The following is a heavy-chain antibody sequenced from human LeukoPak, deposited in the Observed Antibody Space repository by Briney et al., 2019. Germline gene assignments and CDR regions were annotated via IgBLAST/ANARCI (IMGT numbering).Heavy chain of an antibody. J-gene: IGHJ4*02. CDR3: ARSPTKRVPEDY. V-gene: IGHV4-4*02. CDR1: SGSIFSSNW. Sequence: PSGTLSLTCAVSSGSIFSSNWWSWVRQPPGKGLEWIGQIFHSGSTSYSPSLKSRVTISVDKSKNQFSLRLTSVTAADTAVYYCARSPTKRVPEDYWCQGTLVTVSS. CDR2: IFHSGST. D-gene: IGHD2-2*01.